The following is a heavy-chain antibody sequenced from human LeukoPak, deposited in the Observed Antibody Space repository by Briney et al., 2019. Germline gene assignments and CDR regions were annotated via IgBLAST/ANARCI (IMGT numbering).Heavy chain of an antibody. J-gene: IGHJ6*02. D-gene: IGHD2-2*02. CDR1: GYTFTSYD. Sequence: ASVKVSCKASGYTFTSYDINWVRQATGQGLEWMGWMNPNSGNTGYAQKFQGRVTMTRNTSISTACMELSSLRSEDTAVYYCARGGYFLPAAIWSYYYGMDVWGQGTTVTVSS. V-gene: IGHV1-8*01. CDR3: ARGGYFLPAAIWSYYYGMDV. CDR2: MNPNSGNT.